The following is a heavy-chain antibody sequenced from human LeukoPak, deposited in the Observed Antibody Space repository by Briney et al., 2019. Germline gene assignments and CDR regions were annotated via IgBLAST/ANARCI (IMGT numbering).Heavy chain of an antibody. Sequence: ASVKVSCKASGYTFTTYAMYWGRQAPGQRLEWMGWINPGNGDTKYSQKFQGRVTISRDTSASTAYMELSSLRSEDTAVYYCARELVYGSGSYYPGFWGQGTLVTVSS. CDR3: ARELVYGSGSYYPGF. CDR1: GYTFTTYA. D-gene: IGHD3-10*01. V-gene: IGHV1-3*01. CDR2: INPGNGDT. J-gene: IGHJ4*02.